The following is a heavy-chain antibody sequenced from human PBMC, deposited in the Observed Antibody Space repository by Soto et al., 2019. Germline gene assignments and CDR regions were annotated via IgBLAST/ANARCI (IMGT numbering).Heavy chain of an antibody. J-gene: IGHJ4*02. V-gene: IGHV3-23*04. Sequence: EVQLVESGGGLVKPGGSLRLSCAASGFTFSSYSMNWVRQAPGKGLEWVSSISSSGGSTYYADSVKGRFTISRDNSKNTLYLQMNSLRAEDTAVYYCAKDRFSRKYDFWSGYFDYWGQGTLVTVSS. CDR2: ISSSGGST. CDR1: GFTFSSYS. D-gene: IGHD3-3*01. CDR3: AKDRFSRKYDFWSGYFDY.